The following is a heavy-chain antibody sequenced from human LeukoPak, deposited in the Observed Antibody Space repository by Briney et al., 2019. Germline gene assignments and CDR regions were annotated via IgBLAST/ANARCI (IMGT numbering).Heavy chain of an antibody. Sequence: AGDSLRLSCAASGFTFTKYWMTWVRQAPGKGLEWVGNIKQDGSDKTYMDSVKGRFTISRDNTKNSVYLQMSSLRAEDTAVYYCAREVWGPEYWGQGTLVTVSS. V-gene: IGHV3-7*01. CDR1: GFTFTKYW. D-gene: IGHD1-14*01. CDR2: IKQDGSDK. CDR3: AREVWGPEY. J-gene: IGHJ4*02.